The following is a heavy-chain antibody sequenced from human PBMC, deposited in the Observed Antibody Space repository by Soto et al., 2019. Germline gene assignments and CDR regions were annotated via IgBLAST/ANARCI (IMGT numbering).Heavy chain of an antibody. J-gene: IGHJ4*02. CDR3: ARVPPSSGWYAGYDY. CDR1: GYTFTGYY. D-gene: IGHD6-19*01. CDR2: INPNSGGT. V-gene: IGHV1-2*02. Sequence: GASVKDSCKASGYTFTGYYMHWVRQAPGQGLEWMGWINPNSGGTNYAQKFQGRVTMTRDTSISTAYMELSRLRSDDTAVYYCARVPPSSGWYAGYDYWGQGALVTVSS.